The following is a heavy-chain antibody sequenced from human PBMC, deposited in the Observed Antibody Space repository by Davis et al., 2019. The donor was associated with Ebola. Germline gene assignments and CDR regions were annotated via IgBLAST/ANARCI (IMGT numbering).Heavy chain of an antibody. V-gene: IGHV4-34*01. Sequence: SETLSLTCAVYGGSFRGYYWSWIRQPPGKGLEWLGEINHSGSTNYNPSLKSRVTISMDTSKNQFSLKLSSVTAVDTAVYYCARVSNPKTTYSSSWYRAFDIWGQGTMVTVSS. J-gene: IGHJ3*02. CDR2: INHSGST. CDR1: GGSFRGYY. D-gene: IGHD6-13*01. CDR3: ARVSNPKTTYSSSWYRAFDI.